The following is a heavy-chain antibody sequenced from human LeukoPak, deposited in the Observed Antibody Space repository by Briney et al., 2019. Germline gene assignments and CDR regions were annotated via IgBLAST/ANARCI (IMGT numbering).Heavy chain of an antibody. D-gene: IGHD3-22*01. V-gene: IGHV3-21*01. CDR3: ARDMAIVVVTTTGFDY. J-gene: IGHJ4*02. Sequence: GGSLRLSCAASGFTFSSYSMNWVRQAPGKGLEWVSSISSSSSYIYYADSVKGRFTISRDNAKNSLYLQMNSLRAEDTAVYYCARDMAIVVVTTTGFDYWGQGTLVTVSS. CDR2: ISSSSSYI. CDR1: GFTFSSYS.